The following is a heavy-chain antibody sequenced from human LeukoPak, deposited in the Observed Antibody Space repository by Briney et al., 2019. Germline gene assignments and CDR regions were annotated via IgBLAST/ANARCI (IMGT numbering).Heavy chain of an antibody. V-gene: IGHV3-23*01. D-gene: IGHD1-7*01. Sequence: GGSLRLSCAASGFTFDDYAMHWVRQAPGKGLEWVSVISGSGVSTYYADSVKGRFTVSRDNSKNTLYLQMSSLRAEDTAVYYCAKDERNWNYNLASQTYDWGQGTLVTVSS. CDR2: ISGSGVST. CDR1: GFTFDDYA. J-gene: IGHJ4*02. CDR3: AKDERNWNYNLASQTYD.